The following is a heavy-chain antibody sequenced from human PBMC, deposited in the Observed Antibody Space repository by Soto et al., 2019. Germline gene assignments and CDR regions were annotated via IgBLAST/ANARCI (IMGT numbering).Heavy chain of an antibody. J-gene: IGHJ6*02. D-gene: IGHD6-6*01. CDR1: GDSISRGGYS. CDR2: IYDSGST. Sequence: PSETLSLTCAVSGDSISRGGYSWTWIRQPPGKALEWIGNIYDSGSTSYNPSLKSRVTMSVDTSKNQLSLMLTSVTAADTAVYFCARGSSSYYDYGMDVWGQGTTVTVSS. V-gene: IGHV4-30-2*01. CDR3: ARGSSSYYDYGMDV.